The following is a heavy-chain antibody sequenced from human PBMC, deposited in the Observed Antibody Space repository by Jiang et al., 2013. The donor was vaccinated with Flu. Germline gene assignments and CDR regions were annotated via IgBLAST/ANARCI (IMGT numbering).Heavy chain of an antibody. CDR2: ISAYNGNT. V-gene: IGHV1-18*01. J-gene: IGHJ4*02. CDR3: ARDLSNFKKSYFDY. D-gene: IGHD4-11*01. Sequence: SVKVSCKASGYTFTSYGISWVRQAPGQGLEWMGWISAYNGNTNYAQKLQGRITMTTDTSTSTAYMELRSLRSDDTAVYYCARDLSNFKKSYFDYWGQGTLVTVSS. CDR1: GYTFTSYG.